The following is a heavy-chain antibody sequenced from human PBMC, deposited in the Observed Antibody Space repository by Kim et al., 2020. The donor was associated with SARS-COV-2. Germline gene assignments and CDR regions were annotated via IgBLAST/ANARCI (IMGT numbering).Heavy chain of an antibody. CDR1: GFTFSSYA. Sequence: GGSLRLSCAASGFTFSSYAMSWVRQAPGKGLEWVSAISGSGGSTYYADSVKGRFTISRDNSKNTLYLQMNSLRAEDMAVYYCAKGVGYCSSSSCYAFYYYYGMDVWGQGTTVTVSS. CDR3: AKGVGYCSSSSCYAFYYYYGMDV. V-gene: IGHV3-23*01. CDR2: ISGSGGST. J-gene: IGHJ6*02. D-gene: IGHD2-2*01.